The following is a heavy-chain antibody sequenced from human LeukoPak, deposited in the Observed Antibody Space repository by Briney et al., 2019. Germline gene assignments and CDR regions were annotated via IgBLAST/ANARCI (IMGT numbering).Heavy chain of an antibody. D-gene: IGHD3-10*01. Sequence: ASVKVSCKSSGYTFTNYYNTWVRQAPGQGLEWVGCISAYNGYTNNAQKLQGRVTITTDTSTSTAYMELRSLRSDDAAVYYCARDPRHRLVLFGEETYYYYMDVWGKGTTLTISS. CDR2: ISAYNGYT. CDR3: ARDPRHRLVLFGEETYYYYMDV. J-gene: IGHJ6*03. V-gene: IGHV1-18*01. CDR1: GYTFTNYY.